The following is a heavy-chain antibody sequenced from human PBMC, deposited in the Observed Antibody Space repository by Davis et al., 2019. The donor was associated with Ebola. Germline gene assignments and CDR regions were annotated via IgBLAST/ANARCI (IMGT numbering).Heavy chain of an antibody. V-gene: IGHV1-24*01. CDR3: ASEYGDY. CDR1: GYTLTELS. J-gene: IGHJ4*02. D-gene: IGHD2-8*01. CDR2: SDPEDGEA. Sequence: ASVKVSCKVSGYTLTELSMHWVRQPPGKGVEWMGGSDPEDGEAIYAQKFQGRVTMTEDTSTDTAYMELSNLRSEDTAVYYCASEYGDYWGQGTLVTVSS.